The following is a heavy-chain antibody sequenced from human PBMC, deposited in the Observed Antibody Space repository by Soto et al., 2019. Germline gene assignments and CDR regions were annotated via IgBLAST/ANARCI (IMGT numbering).Heavy chain of an antibody. CDR3: AKFAVTTYFDY. D-gene: IGHD4-17*01. CDR1: GFTFSDYY. V-gene: IGHV3-30*18. Sequence: GGSLRLSCAASGFTFSDYYMSWIRQAPGKGLEWVAVISYDGSNKYYADSVKGRFTISRDNSKNTLYLQMNSLRAEDTAVYYCAKFAVTTYFDYWGQGTLVTVSS. CDR2: ISYDGSNK. J-gene: IGHJ4*02.